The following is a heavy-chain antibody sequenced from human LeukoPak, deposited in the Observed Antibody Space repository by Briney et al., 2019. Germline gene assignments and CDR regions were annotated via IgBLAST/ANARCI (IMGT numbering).Heavy chain of an antibody. CDR2: ISYDGSNK. CDR3: ARDNTAMVSYYFDY. CDR1: GFTFSSYA. Sequence: PGRSLSLFCAAAGFTFSSYAMHWVRQAPGKWLEWVAVISYDGSNKYYADSVKGRFTISRDNSKNTLYLQMNSLRAEDTAVYYCARDNTAMVSYYFDYWGQGTLVTVSS. J-gene: IGHJ4*02. V-gene: IGHV3-30*04. D-gene: IGHD5-18*01.